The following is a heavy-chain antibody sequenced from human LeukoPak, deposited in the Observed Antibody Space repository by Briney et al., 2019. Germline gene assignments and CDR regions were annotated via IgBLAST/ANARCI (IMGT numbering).Heavy chain of an antibody. CDR3: TRGRIRYCSGGSCYPMDV. Sequence: ASVKVSCKASGGTFSSYAISWVRQAPGQGLEWMGGIIPIFGTANYAQKFQGRVTITADKSTSTAYMELSSLRSEDTAVYYCTRGRIRYCSGGSCYPMDVWGKGTTVTVSS. D-gene: IGHD2-15*01. CDR1: GGTFSSYA. V-gene: IGHV1-69*06. J-gene: IGHJ6*04. CDR2: IIPIFGTA.